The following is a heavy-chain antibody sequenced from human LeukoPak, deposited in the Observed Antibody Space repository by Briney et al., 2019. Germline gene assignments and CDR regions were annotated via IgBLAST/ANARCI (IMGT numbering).Heavy chain of an antibody. Sequence: PGGSLRLSCAASGFTFSSYGMHWVRQAPGKGLEWVAFIRYDGSNKYYADSVKGRFTISRDNSKNTLYLQMNSLRAEDTAVYYCAKDYYGSGSYYVPWFDPWGQGTLVTVSS. CDR1: GFTFSSYG. D-gene: IGHD3-10*01. J-gene: IGHJ5*02. CDR2: IRYDGSNK. V-gene: IGHV3-30*02. CDR3: AKDYYGSGSYYVPWFDP.